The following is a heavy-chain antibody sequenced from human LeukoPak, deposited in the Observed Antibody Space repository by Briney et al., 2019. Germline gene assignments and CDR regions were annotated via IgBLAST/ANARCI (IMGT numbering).Heavy chain of an antibody. CDR2: IYYSGST. Sequence: SETLSLTCTVSGGSISSYYWSWIRQPPGKGLEWIGYIYYSGSTNYNPSLRSRVTISVDTSKNQFSLKLSSVTAADTAVYYCARRVVRGPYNWFDPWGQGTLVTVSS. D-gene: IGHD3-10*01. CDR1: GGSISSYY. CDR3: ARRVVRGPYNWFDP. V-gene: IGHV4-59*08. J-gene: IGHJ5*02.